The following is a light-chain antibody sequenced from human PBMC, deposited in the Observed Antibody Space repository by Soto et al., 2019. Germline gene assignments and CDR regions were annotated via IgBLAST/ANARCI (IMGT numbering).Light chain of an antibody. V-gene: IGKV1-17*03. J-gene: IGKJ5*01. Sequence: DIQMTQSPSAMSASVGDRVTITCRASQGISNHLVWFQQKPGKVPKRLIYDASSLQAGVPSRFSGSGSVTDFTLTISSLQPEDFATYYCLHHHNFPLTFGQGTRLE. CDR2: DAS. CDR3: LHHHNFPLT. CDR1: QGISNH.